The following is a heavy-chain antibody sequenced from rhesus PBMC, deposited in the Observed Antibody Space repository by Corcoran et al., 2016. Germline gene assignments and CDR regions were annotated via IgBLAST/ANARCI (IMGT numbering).Heavy chain of an antibody. CDR3: ARVGAGYPYNRVDV. CDR2: VFGSSGTT. D-gene: IGHD2-2*01. V-gene: IGHV4-93*01. J-gene: IGHJ5-1*01. Sequence: QVQLQESGPALVRPSETLSLTCPVSGGSIRRTHWWTWLRQSPGTGVEWIGGVFGSSGTTEYNPARKSRGSISKDTSKNQCSLNRKSVTAADTAIYYCARVGAGYPYNRVDVWGPGVLVTVSS. CDR1: GGSIRRTHW.